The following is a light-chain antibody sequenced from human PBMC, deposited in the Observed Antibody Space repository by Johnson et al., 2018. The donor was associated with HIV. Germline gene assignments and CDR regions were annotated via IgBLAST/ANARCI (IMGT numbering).Light chain of an antibody. CDR2: DNN. CDR3: GTWASSLIVGF. V-gene: IGLV1-51*01. CDR1: SSNIGNNY. J-gene: IGLJ1*01. Sequence: QSVLTQPPSVSAAPGQKVTISCSGSSSNIGNNYVSWYQQLPGTAPKLLIYDNNKRPSGIPDRFSGSKSGTSATLDITGLQTGDEADYYCGTWASSLIVGFFGTGTKVTVL.